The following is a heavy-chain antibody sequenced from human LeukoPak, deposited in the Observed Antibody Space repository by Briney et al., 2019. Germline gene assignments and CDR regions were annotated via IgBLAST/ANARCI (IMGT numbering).Heavy chain of an antibody. J-gene: IGHJ4*02. Sequence: GGSLRLSCAASGFTFSSYWMSWVRQAPGKGLEWVANIKQDGSEKYYVDSVKGRFTISRDNAKNSLYLQMNSLRAEDTALYYCAKDIGVTYYYGSGSYYGPHSFDYWGQGTLVTVSS. CDR2: IKQDGSEK. V-gene: IGHV3-7*03. D-gene: IGHD3-10*01. CDR1: GFTFSSYW. CDR3: AKDIGVTYYYGSGSYYGPHSFDY.